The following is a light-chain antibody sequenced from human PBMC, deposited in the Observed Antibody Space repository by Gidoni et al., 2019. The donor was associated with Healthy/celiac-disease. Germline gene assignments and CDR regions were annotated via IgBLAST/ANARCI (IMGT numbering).Light chain of an antibody. CDR2: SNN. V-gene: IGLV1-44*01. J-gene: IGLJ2*01. CDR3: AAWDDSLNGVV. CDR1: SSNIGSNT. Sequence: QSVLTQPTSASGTPGQRVTISCSGSSSNIGSNTVTWYQQLPGTAPKLLIYSNNQRPSGVPDRFSGSKSGTSASLAISWLQSEDEADYYCAAWDDSLNGVVFGGGTKLTVL.